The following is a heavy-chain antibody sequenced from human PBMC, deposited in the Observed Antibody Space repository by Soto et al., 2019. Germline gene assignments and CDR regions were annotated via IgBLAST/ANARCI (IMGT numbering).Heavy chain of an antibody. J-gene: IGHJ5*02. CDR2: INPSGGST. V-gene: IGHV1-46*01. CDR1: GYTFTSYY. Sequence: GASVKVSCKASGYTFTSYYMHWVRQAPGQGLEWMGIINPSGGSTSYAQKFQGRVTMTRDTSTSTVYMELSSLRSEDTAVYYCARDGLDIVLVPAATGFNWFDPWGQGTLVTVSS. D-gene: IGHD2-2*01. CDR3: ARDGLDIVLVPAATGFNWFDP.